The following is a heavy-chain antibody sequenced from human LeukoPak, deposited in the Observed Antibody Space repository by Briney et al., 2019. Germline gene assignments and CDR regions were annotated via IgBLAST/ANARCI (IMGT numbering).Heavy chain of an antibody. J-gene: IGHJ4*02. Sequence: PGGSLRLSCAASGFTFSSYAMHWVRQAPGKGLERVAVISYDGSNKYYADSVKGRFTISRDNSKNTLYLQMNSLRAEDTAVYYCARESVAGTGFDYWGQGTLVTVSS. D-gene: IGHD6-19*01. V-gene: IGHV3-30-3*01. CDR2: ISYDGSNK. CDR3: ARESVAGTGFDY. CDR1: GFTFSSYA.